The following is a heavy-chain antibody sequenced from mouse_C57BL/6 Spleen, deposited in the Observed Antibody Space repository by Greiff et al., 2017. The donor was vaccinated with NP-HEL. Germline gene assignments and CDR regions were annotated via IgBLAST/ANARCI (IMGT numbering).Heavy chain of an antibody. CDR1: GYTFTSYW. J-gene: IGHJ3*01. Sequence: QVQLKQPGAELVKPGASVKLSCKASGYTFTSYWMHWVKQRPGQGLEWIGMIHPNSGSTKYTEKFKSKATLTVDKSASTAYMQLSSLTSEDSAVYYCASHITTVDLFAYWGQGTLVTVSA. CDR2: IHPNSGST. CDR3: ASHITTVDLFAY. V-gene: IGHV1-64*01. D-gene: IGHD1-1*01.